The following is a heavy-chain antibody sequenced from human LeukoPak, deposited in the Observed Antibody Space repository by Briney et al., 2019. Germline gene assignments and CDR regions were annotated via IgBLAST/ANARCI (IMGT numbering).Heavy chain of an antibody. J-gene: IGHJ4*02. CDR1: GFTFSSYG. CDR2: IWYDGSNK. V-gene: IGHV3-33*01. Sequence: GGSLRLSCAASGFTFSSYGMHWVRQAPGKGLEWVAVIWYDGSNKYYADSVKGRFTISGDNSKNTLYLQMNSLRAEDTAVYYCARDLASVDIVATGPFDYWGQGTLVTVSS. CDR3: ARDLASVDIVATGPFDY. D-gene: IGHD5-12*01.